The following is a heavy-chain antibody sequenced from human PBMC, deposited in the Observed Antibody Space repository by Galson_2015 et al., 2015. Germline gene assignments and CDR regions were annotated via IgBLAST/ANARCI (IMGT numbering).Heavy chain of an antibody. Sequence: SLRLSCAASGFSVSSIDVSWVRQAPGKGLEWVSSISKGGVTYYADSVKGRFTISRDSSKNTVYMQMNSLTAEDTAVYSCASLHYGHGGQGTLVTVSS. CDR2: ISKGGVT. CDR3: ASLHYGH. CDR1: GFSVSSID. V-gene: IGHV3-23*01. J-gene: IGHJ4*02. D-gene: IGHD3-10*01.